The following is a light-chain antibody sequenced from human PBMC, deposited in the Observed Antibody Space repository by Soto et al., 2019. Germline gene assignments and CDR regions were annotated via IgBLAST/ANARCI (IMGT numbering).Light chain of an antibody. CDR3: SSYTGSSTLGV. J-gene: IGLJ3*02. CDR1: SSDVGGYNY. V-gene: IGLV2-14*01. Sequence: QSVLTQPASVSGSPGQWITISCTGTSSDVGGYNYVSWYQQHPGKAPKLMIYDVSNRPSGVSNRFSGSKSGNTASLTISGLQAEEEADYYCSSYTGSSTLGVFGGGTKLTVL. CDR2: DVS.